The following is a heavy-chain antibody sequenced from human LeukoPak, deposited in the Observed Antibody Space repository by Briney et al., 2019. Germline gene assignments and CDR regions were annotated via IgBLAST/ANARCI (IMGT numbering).Heavy chain of an antibody. Sequence: AGSLRLSCAASGFAFGSYAMYWVRQAPGKGLEWDSGIFGSDGSAHYADSVKGRFTIYRDNSKNTVYLHMDSLRAEDTAIYYCAKTTTGYSSGRYPAWPIDYWGQGTLVTVSS. CDR3: AKTTTGYSSGRYPAWPIDY. CDR2: IFGSDGSA. V-gene: IGHV3-23*01. D-gene: IGHD2-15*01. CDR1: GFAFGSYA. J-gene: IGHJ4*02.